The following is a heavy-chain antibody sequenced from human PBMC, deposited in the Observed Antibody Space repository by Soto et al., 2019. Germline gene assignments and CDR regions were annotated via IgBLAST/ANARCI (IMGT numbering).Heavy chain of an antibody. D-gene: IGHD3-22*01. CDR2: ISGSGGST. CDR1: GFTFSSYA. J-gene: IGHJ4*02. CDR3: AKGEYYYDSSGYSHFYY. Sequence: PGGSLRLSCAASGFTFSSYAMSWVRQAPGKGLEWVSAISGSGGSTYYADSVKGRFTISRDNSKNTLYLQMNSLRAEDTAVYYCAKGEYYYDSSGYSHFYYWGQGTLVTVSS. V-gene: IGHV3-23*01.